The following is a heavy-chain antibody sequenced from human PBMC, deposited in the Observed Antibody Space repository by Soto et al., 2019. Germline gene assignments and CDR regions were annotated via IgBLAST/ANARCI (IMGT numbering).Heavy chain of an antibody. J-gene: IGHJ4*02. CDR1: GGSISSYY. D-gene: IGHD2-15*01. CDR3: ARGQVVAAQH. Sequence: SXTLSLTCTVSGGSISSYYWSWIRQPPGKGLEWSGYIYHSGSTYYNPSLKSRVTISVDRSKNQFSLKLSSVTAADTAVYYCARGQVVAAQHWGQGTLVTVS. CDR2: IYHSGST. V-gene: IGHV4-59*12.